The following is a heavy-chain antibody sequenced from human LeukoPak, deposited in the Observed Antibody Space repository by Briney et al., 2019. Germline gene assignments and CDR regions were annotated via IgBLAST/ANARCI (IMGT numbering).Heavy chain of an antibody. D-gene: IGHD2-15*01. CDR3: ARAPPGYCSGGSCYFNDY. Sequence: GASVKVSCKASGYTFTGYYMHWVRQAPGQGLEWMGWINPNSGGTNYAQKFQGRVTMTRDTSISTAYMELSRLRSDDTAVYYCARAPPGYCSGGSCYFNDYWGQGTLVTVSS. CDR1: GYTFTGYY. CDR2: INPNSGGT. V-gene: IGHV1-2*02. J-gene: IGHJ4*02.